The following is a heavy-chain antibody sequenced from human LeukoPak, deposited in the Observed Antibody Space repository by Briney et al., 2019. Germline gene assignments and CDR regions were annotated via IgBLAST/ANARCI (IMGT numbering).Heavy chain of an antibody. D-gene: IGHD5-18*01. V-gene: IGHV4-59*12. CDR1: GGSISSYY. Sequence: KPSETLSLTCTVSGGSISSYYWSWIRQPPGKGLEYIGYLYYSGRPNYNPSLKSRVTISIDTSKNQFSLRLSSVTAADTAVYYCTRILGYSYGQADYWGQGTLVTVSS. J-gene: IGHJ4*02. CDR3: TRILGYSYGQADY. CDR2: LYYSGRP.